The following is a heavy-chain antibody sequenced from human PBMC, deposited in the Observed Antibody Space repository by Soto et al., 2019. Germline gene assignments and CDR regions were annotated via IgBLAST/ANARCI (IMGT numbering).Heavy chain of an antibody. D-gene: IGHD2-8*01. V-gene: IGHV3-11*01. CDR1: GFTFSDYY. J-gene: IGHJ4*02. Sequence: GGSLRLSCAASGFTFSDYYMSWIRQAPGKGLEWVSYISSSGSTIYYADSVKGRFTISRDNAKNSLYLQMNSLRAEDTAVYYWGRVCLMGVCYPDYGGKGPLVPVS. CDR2: ISSSGSTI. CDR3: GRVCLMGVCYPDY.